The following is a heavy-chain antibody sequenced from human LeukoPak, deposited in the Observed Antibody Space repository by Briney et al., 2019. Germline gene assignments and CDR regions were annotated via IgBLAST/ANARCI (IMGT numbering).Heavy chain of an antibody. Sequence: SETLSLTCAVSGGSISSSNWWSWVRQPPGKGLEWIGEIYHSGSTNYNPSLKSRVTISVDKSKNQFSLKLSSVTAADTAVYYCARPYYYDSSGYYSTDAFDIWGQGTMVTVSS. CDR1: GGSISSSNW. D-gene: IGHD3-22*01. CDR2: IYHSGST. J-gene: IGHJ3*02. V-gene: IGHV4-4*02. CDR3: ARPYYYDSSGYYSTDAFDI.